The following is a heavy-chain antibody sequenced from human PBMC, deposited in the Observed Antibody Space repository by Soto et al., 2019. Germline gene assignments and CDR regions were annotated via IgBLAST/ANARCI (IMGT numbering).Heavy chain of an antibody. Sequence: GGSLRLSCAASGFTFSSYGMHWVRQAPGKGLEWVAVIWYDGSNKYYADSVKGRFTISRDNSKNTLYLQMNSLRAEDTAVYYCARPIGDSSSYGYWGQGTLVTVSS. CDR1: GFTFSSYG. CDR2: IWYDGSNK. J-gene: IGHJ4*02. CDR3: ARPIGDSSSYGY. V-gene: IGHV3-33*01. D-gene: IGHD6-6*01.